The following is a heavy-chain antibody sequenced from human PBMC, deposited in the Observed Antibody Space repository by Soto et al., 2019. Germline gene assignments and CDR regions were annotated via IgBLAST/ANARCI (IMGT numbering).Heavy chain of an antibody. D-gene: IGHD2-15*01. J-gene: IGHJ4*02. Sequence: SETLSLTCTVSGGSISSGDYYWSWIRQPPGKGLEWIGYIYYSGSTYYNPSLKSRVTISVDTSKNQFSLKLSSVTAADTALYYCARARGARYFDYWGQGTLVTVSS. CDR2: IYYSGST. V-gene: IGHV4-30-4*02. CDR3: ARARGARYFDY. CDR1: GGSISSGDYY.